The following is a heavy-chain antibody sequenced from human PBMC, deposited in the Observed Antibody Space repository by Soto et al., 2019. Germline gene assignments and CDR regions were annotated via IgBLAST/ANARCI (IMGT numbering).Heavy chain of an antibody. J-gene: IGHJ4*02. D-gene: IGHD3-16*02. Sequence: EVQLEESGGGLVQPGGSLRLSCAASGFSFSSYWMSWVRQAPGKGPEWVAIVSSDGRDKTYADSVKGRFTISRDNAENSIFRQMNSLRADYTAVYYCARDDRYSGPVDYWGQGALVTISS. V-gene: IGHV3-7*01. CDR1: GFSFSSYW. CDR2: VSSDGRDK. CDR3: ARDDRYSGPVDY.